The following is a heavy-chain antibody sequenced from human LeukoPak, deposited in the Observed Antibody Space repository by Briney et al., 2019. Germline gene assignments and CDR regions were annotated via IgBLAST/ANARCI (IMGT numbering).Heavy chain of an antibody. CDR2: ISGSGGST. J-gene: IGHJ3*02. D-gene: IGHD1-14*01. V-gene: IGHV3-23*01. Sequence: GGFLRLSCAASGFTFSSYAMSWVRQAPGKGLEWVSAISGSGGSTYYADSVKGRFTISRDNSKNTLYLQMNSLRAEDTAVYYCARGTIYGLDAFDIWGQGTMVTVSS. CDR1: GFTFSSYA. CDR3: ARGTIYGLDAFDI.